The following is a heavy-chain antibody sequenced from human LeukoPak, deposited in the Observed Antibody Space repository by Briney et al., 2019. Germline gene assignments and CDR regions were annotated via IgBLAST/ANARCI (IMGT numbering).Heavy chain of an antibody. Sequence: ASVKVSCKASGYTFTGYYMHWVRQAPGQGLEWMGWINPNSGGTNYAQKFQGRVTMTRDTSISTAYMEPSRLRSDDTAVYYCARDQAPLVATLNWFDPWGQGTLVTVSS. CDR3: ARDQAPLVATLNWFDP. D-gene: IGHD5-12*01. V-gene: IGHV1-2*02. CDR2: INPNSGGT. CDR1: GYTFTGYY. J-gene: IGHJ5*02.